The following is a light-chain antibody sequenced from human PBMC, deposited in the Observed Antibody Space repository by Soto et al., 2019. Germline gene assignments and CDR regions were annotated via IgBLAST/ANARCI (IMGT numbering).Light chain of an antibody. J-gene: IGKJ1*01. CDR3: QQYGSSGT. CDR1: QTVSSNY. V-gene: IGKV3-20*01. CDR2: GAS. Sequence: EIILTQSPDTLSLSPGERATLSCRASQTVSSNYLAWCQQRPGQAPRLLIYGASTRAAGIPDRFSGSGSGTDFTPTITRLEPEDSAVYYCQQYGSSGTFGQGTKVDIK.